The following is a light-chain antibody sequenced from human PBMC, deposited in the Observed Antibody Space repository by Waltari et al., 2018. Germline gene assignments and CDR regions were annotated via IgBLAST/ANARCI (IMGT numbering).Light chain of an antibody. Sequence: DIVMTQSPGSLVVSLGERATINCKSGQDILYNSNNKNYLAWYQHKPGQSPKLLSYWASTRASGVPDRFSGSESGTDFTLTISRVQAEDVAIYYCQQYDKTPSFGGGTKLEIK. CDR3: QQYDKTPS. CDR2: WAS. J-gene: IGKJ4*01. CDR1: QDILYNSNNKNY. V-gene: IGKV4-1*01.